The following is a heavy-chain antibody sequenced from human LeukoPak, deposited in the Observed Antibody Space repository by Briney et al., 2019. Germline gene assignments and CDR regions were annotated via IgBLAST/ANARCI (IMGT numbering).Heavy chain of an antibody. J-gene: IGHJ3*02. Sequence: GGSLRLSCAASGFTFSSYSMNWVRQAPGKGLEWVSSISSSSYIYYADSVKGRFTISRDNAKNSLYLQMNSLRAEDTAVYYCARGLGATHAFDIWGQGTMVTVSS. CDR2: ISSSSYI. D-gene: IGHD1-26*01. CDR1: GFTFSSYS. CDR3: ARGLGATHAFDI. V-gene: IGHV3-21*01.